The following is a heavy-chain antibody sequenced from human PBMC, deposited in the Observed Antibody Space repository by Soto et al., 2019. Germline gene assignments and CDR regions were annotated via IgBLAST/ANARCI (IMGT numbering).Heavy chain of an antibody. J-gene: IGHJ3*01. CDR2: ILVDGRT. V-gene: IGHV3-23*01. CDR3: AKATATGGGAFDF. Sequence: PGGSLRLSCAASGFPCGSYDMTWVRQAPGKGLEWVSTILVDGRTFYVDSVKGRFTISRDNSRNTVYLQMNSLTAGDTDLYYCAKATATGGGAFDFCGQGTMVTVSS. D-gene: IGHD2-8*02. CDR1: GFPCGSYD.